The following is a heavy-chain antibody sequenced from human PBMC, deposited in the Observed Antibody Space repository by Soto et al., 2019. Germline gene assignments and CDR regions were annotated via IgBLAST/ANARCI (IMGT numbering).Heavy chain of an antibody. J-gene: IGHJ4*02. CDR3: AILGRGYYDSSGYY. CDR2: IKQDGSEK. D-gene: IGHD3-22*01. Sequence: GGSLKLSCSASGFTFGSYWMSWVRQAPGKGLEWVANIKQDGSEKYYVDSVKGRFTISRDNAKNSLFLQMNSLRDEDTAVYYCAILGRGYYDSSGYYWSQGTLVTVS. CDR1: GFTFGSYW. V-gene: IGHV3-7*01.